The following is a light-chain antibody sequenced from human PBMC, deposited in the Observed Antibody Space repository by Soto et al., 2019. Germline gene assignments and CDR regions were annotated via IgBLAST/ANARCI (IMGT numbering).Light chain of an antibody. V-gene: IGKV1-39*01. CDR1: QNIDMY. J-gene: IGKJ1*01. Sequence: DIHMTQSPSSLSASVGDTVTITCRASQNIDMYLNWYQQTPGKAPRVLISGASNLQSGVPSRFTSSGSGTEFTLTISRLQSEDFARYFCQDTLISPPWPSGQVTKVDIK. CDR3: QDTLISPPWP. CDR2: GAS.